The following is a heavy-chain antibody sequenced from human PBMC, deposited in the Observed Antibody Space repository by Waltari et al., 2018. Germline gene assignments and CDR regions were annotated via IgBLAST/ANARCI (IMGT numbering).Heavy chain of an antibody. V-gene: IGHV7-4-1*02. CDR3: ARGDIVIVPAADNWFDP. CDR1: GYTFINYG. J-gene: IGHJ5*02. Sequence: QVQLVQSGSEMKKPGASVKVSCKASGYTFINYGVNWVRQAPGQGLEWMGWINTHSGKPTYAQGFTGRFVFSSDTSVNTAYLQISNLKTEDTAVYYCARGDIVIVPAADNWFDPWGQGTLVTVSS. CDR2: INTHSGKP. D-gene: IGHD2-15*01.